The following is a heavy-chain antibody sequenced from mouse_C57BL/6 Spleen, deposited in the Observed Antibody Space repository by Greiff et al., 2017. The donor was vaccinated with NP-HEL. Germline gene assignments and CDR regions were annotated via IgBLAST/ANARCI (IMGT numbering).Heavy chain of an antibody. CDR1: GFTFSDYG. Sequence: EVQLVESGGGLVKPGGSLKLSCAASGFTFSDYGMHWVRQAPEKGLEWVAYISSGSSTIYYADTVKGRFTISRDNAKNTLFLQMTSLRSEDTAMYYCARPRTLTTVVATRAMDYWGQGTSVTVSS. D-gene: IGHD1-1*01. V-gene: IGHV5-17*01. J-gene: IGHJ4*01. CDR3: ARPRTLTTVVATRAMDY. CDR2: ISSGSSTI.